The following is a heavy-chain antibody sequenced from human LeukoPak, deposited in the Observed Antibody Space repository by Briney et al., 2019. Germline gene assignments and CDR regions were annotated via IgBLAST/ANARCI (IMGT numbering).Heavy chain of an antibody. CDR2: IYPRDGST. V-gene: IGHV1-46*01. CDR3: ARDQEAFDY. CDR1: GYSFTSNY. Sequence: ASVKVSCKASGYSFTSNYIHWVRQAPGQGLEWMGMIYPRDGSTSYAQKFQGRVTVTRDTSTSAVHMELSGLRSEDTAVYYCARDQEAFDYWGQGTLVTVSS. J-gene: IGHJ4*02.